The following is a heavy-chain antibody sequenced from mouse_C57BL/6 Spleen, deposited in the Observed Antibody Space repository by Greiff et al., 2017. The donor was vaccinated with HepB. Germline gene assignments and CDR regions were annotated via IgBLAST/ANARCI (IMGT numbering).Heavy chain of an antibody. CDR2: IHPSDSDT. CDR3: AMTVVADYAMDY. D-gene: IGHD1-1*01. V-gene: IGHV1-74*01. Sequence: VQLQQPGAELVKPGASVKVSCKASGYTFTSYWMHWVKQRPGQGLEWIGRIHPSDSDTNYNQKFKGKATLTVDKSSSTAYMQLSSLTSEDSAVYYCAMTVVADYAMDYWGQGTSVTVSS. CDR1: GYTFTSYW. J-gene: IGHJ4*01.